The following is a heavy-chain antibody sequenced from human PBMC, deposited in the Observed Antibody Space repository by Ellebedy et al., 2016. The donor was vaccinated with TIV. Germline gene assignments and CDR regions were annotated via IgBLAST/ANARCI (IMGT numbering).Heavy chain of an antibody. D-gene: IGHD3-16*02. CDR3: AGPLGELSLFKY. J-gene: IGHJ4*02. V-gene: IGHV3-30-3*01. CDR1: GFIFSRHA. Sequence: GESLKTSXAASGFIFSRHAMYWVRQAPGKGLEWVAVISFDASKEYYADSVKGRFTIFRDNSKNMLYLQMNSLRTEDTAVYYCAGPLGELSLFKYWGQGILVTVSS. CDR2: ISFDASKE.